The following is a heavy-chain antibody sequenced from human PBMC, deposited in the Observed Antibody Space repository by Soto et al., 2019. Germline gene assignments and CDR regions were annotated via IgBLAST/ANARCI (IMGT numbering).Heavy chain of an antibody. CDR1: GFTFSGSA. CDR2: IRSKANSYAT. Sequence: EVQLVESGGGLVQPGGSLKLSCAASGFTFSGSAMHWVRQASGKGLEWVGRIRSKANSYATAYAASVKGRFTISRDDSKNTAYLQMNSLKTEDTAVYYCTRLESVMVRGVISLPFWGQGTLVTVSS. V-gene: IGHV3-73*02. CDR3: TRLESVMVRGVISLPF. D-gene: IGHD3-10*01. J-gene: IGHJ4*02.